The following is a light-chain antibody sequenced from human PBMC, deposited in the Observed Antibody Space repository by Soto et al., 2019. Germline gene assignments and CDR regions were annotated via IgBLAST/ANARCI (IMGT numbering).Light chain of an antibody. CDR3: SSYTGSSTYV. CDR1: SSDVGGYNY. Sequence: QSVLTQPASVSGSPGQSITIPCTGTSSDVGGYNYVSWYQQHPGKAPKLMIYEVTNRPSGVSNRFSGFKSGNTASLTISGLQAEDEADYYCSSYTGSSTYVFGTGTKLTVL. J-gene: IGLJ1*01. CDR2: EVT. V-gene: IGLV2-14*01.